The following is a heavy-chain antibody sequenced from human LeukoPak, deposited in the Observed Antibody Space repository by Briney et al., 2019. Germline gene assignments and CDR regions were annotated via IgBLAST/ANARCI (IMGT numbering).Heavy chain of an antibody. V-gene: IGHV1-2*02. CDR1: GYTFTDYY. CDR3: ARGPDSSGRIPYNWFDP. J-gene: IGHJ5*02. Sequence: ASVKVSCKASGYTFTDYYIHWVRQAPGQGLEWMAWMNPNSGGTSYAQKFQGRVTMTRDTSISTAYMELSRLRSDDTAVYYCARGPDSSGRIPYNWFDPWGQGTLVTVSS. D-gene: IGHD3-22*01. CDR2: MNPNSGGT.